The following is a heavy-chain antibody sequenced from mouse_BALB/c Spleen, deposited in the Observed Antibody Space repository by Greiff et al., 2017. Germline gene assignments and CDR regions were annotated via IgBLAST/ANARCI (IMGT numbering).Heavy chain of an antibody. V-gene: IGHV2-6-7*01. J-gene: IGHJ1*01. CDR1: GFSLTGYG. CDR3: ARNPYGYAAYFDV. D-gene: IGHD1-2*01. CDR2: IWGGGST. Sequence: VKLMESGPGLVAPSQSLSITCTVSGFSLTGYGVNWVRQPPGKGLEWLGMIWGGGSTDYNSALKSRLSISKDNSKSQVFLKMNSLQTDDTAMYYCARNPYGYAAYFDVWGAGTTVTVSS.